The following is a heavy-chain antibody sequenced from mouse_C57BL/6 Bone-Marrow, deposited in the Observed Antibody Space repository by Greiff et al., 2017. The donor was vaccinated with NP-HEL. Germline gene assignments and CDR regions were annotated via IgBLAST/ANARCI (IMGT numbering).Heavy chain of an antibody. J-gene: IGHJ3*01. V-gene: IGHV1-81*01. CDR1: GYTFTSYG. CDR2: IYPRSGNT. Sequence: QVQLKQSGAELARPGASVKLSCKASGYTFTSYGISWVKQRTGQGLEWIGEIYPRSGNTYYNEKFKGKATLTADKSSSTAYMELRSLTSEDSAVYFCARWGDYDRFAYWGQGTLVTVSA. CDR3: ARWGDYDRFAY. D-gene: IGHD2-4*01.